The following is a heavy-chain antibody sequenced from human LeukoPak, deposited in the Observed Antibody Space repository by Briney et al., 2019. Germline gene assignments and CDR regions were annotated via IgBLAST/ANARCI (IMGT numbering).Heavy chain of an antibody. CDR1: GFTFSSYA. J-gene: IGHJ4*02. D-gene: IGHD3-3*01. CDR2: ISYNGRGT. Sequence: PGGSLRLSCAVSGFTFSSYAMHWVRQAPGKGLEYVSAISYNGRGTHYAHSVKGRFTISRDNSKNALYLQMGRLRPEDMGIYYCARGGSTIFGALFDYGGQGVLVTVPS. CDR3: ARGGSTIFGALFDY. V-gene: IGHV3-64*01.